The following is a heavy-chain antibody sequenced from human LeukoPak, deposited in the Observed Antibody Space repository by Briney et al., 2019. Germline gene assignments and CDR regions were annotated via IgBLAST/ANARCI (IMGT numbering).Heavy chain of an antibody. J-gene: IGHJ3*02. Sequence: GGSLRLSCAASGFTFSSYSMNWVRQAPGKGLEWVSSISSSSSYIYYADSVKGRFTISRDNAKNSLYLQMNSLRAEDTAVYYCARSLGSYYDAFDIWGQGTMVTVSS. CDR3: ARSLGSYYDAFDI. D-gene: IGHD1-26*01. CDR1: GFTFSSYS. CDR2: ISSSSSYI. V-gene: IGHV3-21*01.